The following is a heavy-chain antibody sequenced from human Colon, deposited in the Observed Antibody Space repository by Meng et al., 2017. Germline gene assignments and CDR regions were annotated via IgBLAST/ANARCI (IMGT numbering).Heavy chain of an antibody. J-gene: IGHJ4*02. Sequence: QAQLLESGAGLGKPRASLSLTWQVSGGSISSNGWSWVRQPPGKGLEWIGEFFHIVRTNYDPSHKKRITITVDKYNTQFSLKLTSVTAADTAVDYCSRHISILGQRGFDYWGQGTLVTVSS. CDR1: GGSISSNG. V-gene: IGHV4-4*03. D-gene: IGHD3/OR15-3a*01. CDR2: FFHIVRT. CDR3: SRHISILGQRGFDY.